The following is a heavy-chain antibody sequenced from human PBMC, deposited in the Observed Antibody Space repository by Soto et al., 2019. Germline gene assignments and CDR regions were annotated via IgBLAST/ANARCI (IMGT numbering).Heavy chain of an antibody. CDR1: RDSVSSNSAA. J-gene: IGHJ5*02. Sequence: PSQTLSLTCAISRDSVSSNSAAWNWTRQSPSRGLEWLGRTYYRSKWYKEYAASVRSRITINPDTSKNQFSLQLNSVSPEDTAVYYCVRTVGWLDPWGQGILVTVSS. D-gene: IGHD2-15*01. CDR2: TYYRSKWYK. V-gene: IGHV6-1*01. CDR3: VRTVGWLDP.